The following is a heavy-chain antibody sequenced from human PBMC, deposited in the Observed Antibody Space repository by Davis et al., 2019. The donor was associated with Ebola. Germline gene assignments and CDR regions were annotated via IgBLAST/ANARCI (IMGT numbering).Heavy chain of an antibody. D-gene: IGHD4-11*01. V-gene: IGHV1-8*01. CDR3: AKFYSNYDLAYGMDV. J-gene: IGHJ6*02. CDR1: GYTFTSYD. CDR2: MNPNSGNT. Sequence: ASVKVSCKASGYTFTSYDINWVRQATGQGLEWMGWMNPNSGNTGYAQKFQGRVTMTRNTSISTAYMELSSLRSEDTAVYYCAKFYSNYDLAYGMDVWGQGTTVTVSS.